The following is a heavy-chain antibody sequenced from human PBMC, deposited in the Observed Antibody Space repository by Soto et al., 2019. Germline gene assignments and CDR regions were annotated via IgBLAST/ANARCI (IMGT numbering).Heavy chain of an antibody. Sequence: PSETLSLTWTVSGGSISSYYWSWIRQPPGKGLEWIGYIYYSGSTNYNPSLKSRVTISVDTSKNQFSLKLSSVTAADTAVYYCARQGPRKVLAWFDPWGQGTLVTVSS. CDR2: IYYSGST. V-gene: IGHV4-59*08. CDR1: GGSISSYY. J-gene: IGHJ5*02. CDR3: ARQGPRKVLAWFDP. D-gene: IGHD3-3*02.